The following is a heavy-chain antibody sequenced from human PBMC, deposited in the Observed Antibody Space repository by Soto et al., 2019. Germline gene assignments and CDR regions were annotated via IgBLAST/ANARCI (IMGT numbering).Heavy chain of an antibody. CDR2: IYFSGSS. CDR3: ARSTVTATSNWFGP. Sequence: QVLLQESGPRVVKPSETLSLTCTVSAGSLSSFYWSWIRQPPGKELEWLGYIYFSGSSKYNPSLKIRVTISVATSKNQFSLKLRSVTAADTAVYYCARSTVTATSNWFGPWGQGTLVTVSS. D-gene: IGHD2-21*02. J-gene: IGHJ5*02. V-gene: IGHV4-59*01. CDR1: AGSLSSFY.